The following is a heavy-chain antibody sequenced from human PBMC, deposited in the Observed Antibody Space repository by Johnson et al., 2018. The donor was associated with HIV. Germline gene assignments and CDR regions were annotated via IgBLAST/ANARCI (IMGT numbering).Heavy chain of an antibody. CDR1: GFTFSSYA. Sequence: QVQLVESGGGVVQPGRSLRLSCAASGFTFSSYAMHWVRQAPGKGLEWVAVISYDGSHKYYADSVKGRFTISRDNSKNTLYLQITSLRAEDTAVYYCARANDEDAFDIWCQGTMVTVSS. CDR2: ISYDGSHK. J-gene: IGHJ3*02. V-gene: IGHV3-30-3*01. CDR3: ARANDEDAFDI.